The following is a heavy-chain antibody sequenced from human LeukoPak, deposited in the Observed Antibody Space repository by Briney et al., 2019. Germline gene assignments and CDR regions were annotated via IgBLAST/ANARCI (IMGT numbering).Heavy chain of an antibody. Sequence: GGSLRLSCAASGFTISSYAMHWVRQAPGKGLEWVAVISYDGSNKYYADSVKGRFTISRDNSKNTLYLQMNSLRAEDTAVYYCASSWSQYSSSWWSNVWGKGTTVTVSS. V-gene: IGHV3-30*04. J-gene: IGHJ6*04. CDR1: GFTISSYA. CDR2: ISYDGSNK. D-gene: IGHD6-6*01. CDR3: ASSWSQYSSSWWSNV.